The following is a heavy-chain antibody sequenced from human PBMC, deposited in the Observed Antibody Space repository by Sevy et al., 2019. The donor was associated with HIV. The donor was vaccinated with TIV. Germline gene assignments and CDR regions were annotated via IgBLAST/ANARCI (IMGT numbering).Heavy chain of an antibody. Sequence: GGSLRLSCAASGFTFSSYAMSWVRQAPGKGLEWVSAISGSGGSTYYADSVKGRFTISRDNSKNTLYLQMNSLRAEDTAVYYCAKDGGYSTGWYEIGYFDLWGRGTLVTVSS. J-gene: IGHJ2*01. CDR1: GFTFSSYA. D-gene: IGHD6-19*01. CDR2: ISGSGGST. V-gene: IGHV3-23*01. CDR3: AKDGGYSTGWYEIGYFDL.